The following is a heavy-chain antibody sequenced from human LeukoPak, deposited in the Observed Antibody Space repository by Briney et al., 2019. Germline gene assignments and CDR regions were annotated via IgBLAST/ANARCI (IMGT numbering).Heavy chain of an antibody. CDR3: ARDLSHIVVVPAAISN. D-gene: IGHD2-2*01. V-gene: IGHV3-11*04. J-gene: IGHJ4*02. Sequence: GGSLRLSCAASGFTFSDYYMSWIRQAPGKGLEWVSYISSSGSTIYYADSVKGRFTISRDNSKNTLYLQMNSLRAEDTAVYYCARDLSHIVVVPAAISNWGQGTLVTVSS. CDR2: ISSSGSTI. CDR1: GFTFSDYY.